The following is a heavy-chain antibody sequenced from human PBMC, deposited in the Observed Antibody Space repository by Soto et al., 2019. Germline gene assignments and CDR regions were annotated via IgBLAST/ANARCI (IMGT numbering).Heavy chain of an antibody. CDR3: VIGFVETAMAFDF. V-gene: IGHV4-31*03. CDR1: GTSISSGPYF. D-gene: IGHD3-3*01. Sequence: QVQLQESGPGLVKPSQTLSLACSVSGTSISSGPYFWSWIRQLPGKGLEWVGYVHYSGSTYYNPSLKSRVVMSMDTSKKGFSLKLNSVNEADTAVYFCVIGFVETAMAFDFWGQGAPVTVSS. J-gene: IGHJ4*02. CDR2: VHYSGST.